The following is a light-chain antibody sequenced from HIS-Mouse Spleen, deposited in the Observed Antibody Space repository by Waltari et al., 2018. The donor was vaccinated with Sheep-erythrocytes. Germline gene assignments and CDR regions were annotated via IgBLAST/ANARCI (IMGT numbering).Light chain of an antibody. V-gene: IGLV2-8*01. CDR2: EVS. Sequence: QSALTQPPSASGSPGQSVTIPCPGPSSDVVGYNYVPWYQPHPGKAPKLMIYEVSKRPSGVPDRFSGSKSGNTASLTVSGLQAEDEADYYCSSYAGSNNLVFGGGTKLTVL. J-gene: IGLJ2*01. CDR1: SSDVVGYNY. CDR3: SSYAGSNNLV.